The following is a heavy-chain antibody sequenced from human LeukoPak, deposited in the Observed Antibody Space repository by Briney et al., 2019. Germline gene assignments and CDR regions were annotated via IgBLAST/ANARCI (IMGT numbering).Heavy chain of an antibody. CDR3: AKEFPYGSGSYPAYMDV. Sequence: GGFLRLSCAASGFTFSSYGMHWVRQAPGKGLEWVAVISYDGSNKYYADSVKGRFTISRDNSKNTLYLQMNSLRAEDTAVYYCAKEFPYGSGSYPAYMDVWGKGTTVTVSS. CDR1: GFTFSSYG. D-gene: IGHD3-10*01. J-gene: IGHJ6*03. V-gene: IGHV3-30*18. CDR2: ISYDGSNK.